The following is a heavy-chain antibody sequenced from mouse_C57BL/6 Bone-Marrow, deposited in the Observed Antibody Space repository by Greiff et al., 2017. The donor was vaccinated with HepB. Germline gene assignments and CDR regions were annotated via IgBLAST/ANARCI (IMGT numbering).Heavy chain of an antibody. CDR1: GFTFSSYG. CDR2: ISSGGSYT. V-gene: IGHV5-6*02. CDR3: ARYYYGPQAFAY. Sequence: EVMLVESGGDLVKPGGSLKLSCAASGFTFSSYGMSWVRQTPDKRLGWVATISSGGSYTYYPDSVKGRFTISRDNAKNTLYLQMSSLKSEDTAMYYCARYYYGPQAFAYWGQGTLVTVSA. D-gene: IGHD1-1*01. J-gene: IGHJ3*01.